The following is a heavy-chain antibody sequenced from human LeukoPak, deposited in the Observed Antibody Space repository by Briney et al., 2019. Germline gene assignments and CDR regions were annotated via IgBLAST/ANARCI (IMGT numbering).Heavy chain of an antibody. V-gene: IGHV1-2*02. CDR2: INPKSGGT. Sequence: GASVKVSCKASGYTFTGYYMHWVRQAPGQGLEWMGWINPKSGGTNYAQKFQGRVTMTRDTSINTAYMELSRLRSGDTAVYYCARGGDYYDSSGYYDDAFDIWGQGTMVTVSS. CDR3: ARGGDYYDSSGYYDDAFDI. CDR1: GYTFTGYY. J-gene: IGHJ3*02. D-gene: IGHD3-22*01.